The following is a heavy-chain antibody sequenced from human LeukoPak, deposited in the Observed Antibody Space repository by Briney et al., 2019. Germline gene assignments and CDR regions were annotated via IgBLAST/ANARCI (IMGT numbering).Heavy chain of an antibody. CDR3: ARDGDPLESLYYYGMDV. Sequence: ASVKVSCKASGYTFTGYYMHWVRQAPGQGLEWMGWISGYNGNTDYAQKLQGRVTMTTDTSTSTASMELRSLTSDDTAVYYCARDGDPLESLYYYGMDVWGQGTTVTVSS. CDR2: ISGYNGNT. D-gene: IGHD3-3*01. V-gene: IGHV1-18*04. J-gene: IGHJ6*02. CDR1: GYTFTGYY.